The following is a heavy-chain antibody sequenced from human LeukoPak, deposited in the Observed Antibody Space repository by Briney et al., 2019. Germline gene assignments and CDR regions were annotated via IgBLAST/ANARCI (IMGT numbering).Heavy chain of an antibody. D-gene: IGHD3-9*01. Sequence: PSETLSLTCIVSGGSISSSSYYWGWIRHPPGKGLEWIGSTYYSGSTYHNPSLKSRVTISVDTSKNQYSLKLSSVTAADTAVYYCARHRKYYDILTGYYEGAFDIWGQGTMVTVSS. V-gene: IGHV4-39*01. CDR3: ARHRKYYDILTGYYEGAFDI. CDR1: GGSISSSSYY. CDR2: TYYSGST. J-gene: IGHJ3*02.